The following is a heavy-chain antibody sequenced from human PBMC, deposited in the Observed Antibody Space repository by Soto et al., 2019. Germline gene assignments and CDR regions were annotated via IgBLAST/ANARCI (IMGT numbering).Heavy chain of an antibody. Sequence: SETLSLTCIVSGESISSSSYYWGWIRQPPGKGLEWIGSIYYSGRTYYNPSFKSRVTISIDTSKNQFSLKLSSVTATDTAVYYCARQRTPVVTQAYFDHWGQGALVTV. CDR1: GESISSSSYY. D-gene: IGHD2-21*02. CDR2: IYYSGRT. J-gene: IGHJ4*02. V-gene: IGHV4-39*01. CDR3: ARQRTPVVTQAYFDH.